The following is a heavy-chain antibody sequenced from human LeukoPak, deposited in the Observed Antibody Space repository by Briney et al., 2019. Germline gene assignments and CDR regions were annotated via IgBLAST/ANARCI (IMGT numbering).Heavy chain of an antibody. CDR3: ATGADYYDSSGQRYNWFDP. Sequence: GESLKISCKGSGYNFTNYWIGWVRQMPGKGLEWMGIIYPGDSDTRYSPSFQGQVTISADKSISTAYLQWSSLRASDTAMYYCATGADYYDSSGQRYNWFDPWGQGTLVTVSS. CDR2: IYPGDSDT. CDR1: GYNFTNYW. D-gene: IGHD3-22*01. J-gene: IGHJ5*02. V-gene: IGHV5-51*01.